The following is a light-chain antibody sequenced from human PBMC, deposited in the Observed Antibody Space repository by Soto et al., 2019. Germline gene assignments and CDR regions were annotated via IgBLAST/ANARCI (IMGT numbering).Light chain of an antibody. V-gene: IGKV4-1*01. J-gene: IGKJ1*01. CDR2: DVS. CDR3: QQRSNWPRT. CDR1: QNVLYSSNNKNY. Sequence: DIVMTQSPDSLALSLGERATINCRSSQNVLYSSNNKNYLAWYQQKPGQAPRLLIYDVSNRATGIPARFSGSGSGTDFTLTISSLEPEDFAVYYCQQRSNWPRTFGQGTKVDIK.